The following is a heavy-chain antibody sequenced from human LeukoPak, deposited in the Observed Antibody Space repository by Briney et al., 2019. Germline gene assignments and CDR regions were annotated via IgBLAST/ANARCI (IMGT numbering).Heavy chain of an antibody. V-gene: IGHV4-61*02. D-gene: IGHD6-19*01. J-gene: IGHJ4*02. CDR2: IQTSGST. CDR3: ARVGSGWSFDY. CDR1: GGSVSSGTFY. Sequence: SETLSLTCTVSGGSVSSGTFYWSWIRQPAGRGLEWIGRIQTSGSTNYNPSLKSRVTMSVDTSKNKFSLKVNSVTAADTAVYYCARVGSGWSFDYWGQGTLVTVSS.